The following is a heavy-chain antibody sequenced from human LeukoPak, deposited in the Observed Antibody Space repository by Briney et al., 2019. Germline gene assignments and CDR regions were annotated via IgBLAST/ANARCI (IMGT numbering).Heavy chain of an antibody. D-gene: IGHD1-26*01. CDR1: GFTVSSNY. V-gene: IGHV3-53*04. Sequence: PGGSLRLSCAASGFTVSSNYMSWVRQAPGKGLEWVSVIYSGGSTYYADSVKGRFTISRHNSKNTLYLQMNSLRAEDTAVYYCASLSSGSSHYYYYGIDVWGQGTTVTVSS. CDR3: ASLSSGSSHYYYYGIDV. CDR2: IYSGGST. J-gene: IGHJ6*02.